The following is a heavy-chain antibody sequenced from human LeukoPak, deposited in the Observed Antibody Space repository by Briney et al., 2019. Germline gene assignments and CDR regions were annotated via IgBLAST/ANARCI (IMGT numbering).Heavy chain of an antibody. Sequence: SETLSLTCTVSGGSINSYSWSWIRQPAGKGLEWIGRIYTSGSTNYNPSLKSRVTMSVDTSKNQFSLKLSSVTAADTAVYYCARGVPAAAPEEYFQHWGQGTLVTVSS. V-gene: IGHV4-4*07. J-gene: IGHJ1*01. CDR2: IYTSGST. CDR3: ARGVPAAAPEEYFQH. D-gene: IGHD2-2*01. CDR1: GGSINSYS.